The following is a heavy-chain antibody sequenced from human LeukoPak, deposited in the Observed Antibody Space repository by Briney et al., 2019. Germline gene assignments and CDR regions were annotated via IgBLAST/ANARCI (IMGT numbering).Heavy chain of an antibody. J-gene: IGHJ4*02. D-gene: IGHD3-22*01. CDR2: VDPDDGET. V-gene: IGHV1-69-2*01. Sequence: ASVKVSCKVSGYTFTDYYMHWVQQAPGKGLEWMGLVDPDDGETIYAEKFQGRVTITADTSTDTAYMDLSNLRSEDTAVYYCATSLAGHDSSGYYPDYWGQGTLVTVSS. CDR3: ATSLAGHDSSGYYPDY. CDR1: GYTFTDYY.